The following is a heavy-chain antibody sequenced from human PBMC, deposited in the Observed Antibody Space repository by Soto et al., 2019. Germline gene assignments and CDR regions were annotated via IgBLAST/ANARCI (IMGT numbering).Heavy chain of an antibody. J-gene: IGHJ6*02. CDR2: IYPGDSDT. V-gene: IGHV5-51*01. D-gene: IGHD4-17*01. CDR3: ARLPVTTSYYYYYGMDV. Sequence: GESLKISCKGSGYSFTSYWIGWVRQMPGKGLEWMGIIYPGDSDTRYSPSFQGQVTISADKSISTAYLQWSSLKASDTAMYYCARLPVTTSYYYYYGMDVWGQGTTVTVSS. CDR1: GYSFTSYW.